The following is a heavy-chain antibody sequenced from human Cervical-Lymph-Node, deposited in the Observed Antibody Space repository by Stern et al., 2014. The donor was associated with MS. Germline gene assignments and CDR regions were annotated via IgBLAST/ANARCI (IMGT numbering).Heavy chain of an antibody. CDR1: GYTFTDYY. CDR3: ARAYGSGTFLGMDV. J-gene: IGHJ6*02. V-gene: IGHV1-2*04. CDR2: VNPDSVST. D-gene: IGHD3-10*01. Sequence: QMQLVQSGAEVKKPGASVKVSCKASGYTFTDYYVHWVRQAPGQGLEWMGWVNPDSVSTKYAQKYQDSVTMTRDTSISTAYMELTRLRSDDTAVYYCARAYGSGTFLGMDVWGQGTTVIVSS.